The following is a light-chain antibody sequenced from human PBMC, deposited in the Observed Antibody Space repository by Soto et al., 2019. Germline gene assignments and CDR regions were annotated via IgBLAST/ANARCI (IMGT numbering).Light chain of an antibody. Sequence: VLTQSPGTLSLSPGESATLSCRASQTVSITYLTWYQQKPGQAPRLLIFGASTRATGTPARFSGSGSGTDFTLTISSLQPEDFAVYYCQQDYNLPFTFGQGTRLEI. V-gene: IGKV3D-7*01. CDR2: GAS. CDR1: QTVSITY. CDR3: QQDYNLPFT. J-gene: IGKJ5*01.